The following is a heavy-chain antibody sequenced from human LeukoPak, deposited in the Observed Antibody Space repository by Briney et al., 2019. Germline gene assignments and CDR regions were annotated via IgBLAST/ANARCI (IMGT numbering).Heavy chain of an antibody. CDR1: GFTFSNNA. CDR2: IYGRGETT. J-gene: IGHJ4*02. V-gene: IGHV3-23*01. D-gene: IGHD3-16*01. Sequence: PGGSLRLSCVASGFTFSNNAMNWVRQAPGKGLEWVSAIYGRGETTYYADPVKGRFTISRDNSKNTLYLQMNSLIAEDTAVYYCAKTAMIKIIMTTYPKGLNYWGQGTLVTVSS. CDR3: AKTAMIKIIMTTYPKGLNY.